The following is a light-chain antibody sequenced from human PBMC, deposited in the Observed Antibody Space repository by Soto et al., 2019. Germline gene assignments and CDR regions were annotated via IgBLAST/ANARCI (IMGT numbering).Light chain of an antibody. CDR1: QSLLHSNVYNY. CDR2: LGS. Sequence: DIVMTQSPLSLPVTPGEPASISCRSSQSLLHSNVYNYLDWYLQKPGQSPQLLIYLGSNRASGVPDRFSGSGSGTDFTLKISRVEAEDVGVYYCMQALQTPAFGQGTKVDI. V-gene: IGKV2-28*01. J-gene: IGKJ1*01. CDR3: MQALQTPA.